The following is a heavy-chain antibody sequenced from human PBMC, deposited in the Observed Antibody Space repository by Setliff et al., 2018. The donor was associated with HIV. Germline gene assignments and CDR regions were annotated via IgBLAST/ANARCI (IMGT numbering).Heavy chain of an antibody. V-gene: IGHV1-24*01. Sequence: GASVKVSCKISGHTLTELSIHWVRQAPGKGLEWMANFDPEDGETFYAQKFQGRLTMTEDTSTDTAYMELSSLRSDDTAMYYCATDPGYSSTWYSESFQHWGQGTVVTVSS. CDR1: GHTLTELS. CDR2: FDPEDGET. D-gene: IGHD6-13*01. CDR3: ATDPGYSSTWYSESFQH. J-gene: IGHJ1*01.